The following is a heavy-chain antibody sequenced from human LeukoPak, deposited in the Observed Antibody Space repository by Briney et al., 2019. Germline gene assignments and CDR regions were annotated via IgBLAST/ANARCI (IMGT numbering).Heavy chain of an antibody. CDR1: GFTFSSYS. CDR2: ISSSSTTI. J-gene: IGHJ6*02. Sequence: HPGGSLRLSCAASGFTFSSYSMNWVRQAPGKGLEWVSYISSSSTTIYYADSVKGRFTISRDNAKNSLYLQMNSLRGEDTAVYYCARNDYYYSMDVWGQGTTVTVS. CDR3: ARNDYYYSMDV. V-gene: IGHV3-48*01.